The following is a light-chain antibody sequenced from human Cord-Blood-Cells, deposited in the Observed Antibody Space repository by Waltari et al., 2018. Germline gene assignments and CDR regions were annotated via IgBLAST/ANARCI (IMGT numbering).Light chain of an antibody. CDR1: QGVSSY. CDR3: QQRSNWPPGALT. Sequence: EIVLTQSPATLSLSPGERATLSCRASQGVSSYLAWYQQKPGQAPRLLIYDASNRATGIPARFSGSGSGTDFTLTISSLEPEDFAVYYCQQRSNWPPGALTFGGGTKVEIK. CDR2: DAS. V-gene: IGKV3-11*01. J-gene: IGKJ4*01.